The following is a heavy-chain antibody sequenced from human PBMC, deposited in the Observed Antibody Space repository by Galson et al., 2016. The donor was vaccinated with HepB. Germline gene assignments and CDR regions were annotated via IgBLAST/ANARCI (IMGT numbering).Heavy chain of an antibody. V-gene: IGHV6-1*01. CDR3: ARDAKSVDSNGSNLDY. Sequence: CAISGDSVSSKSAAWNWIRQSPSRGLEWLGRTYYRSKWYSDYAVSLKSRISINPDTSKNQFSLQLNSVTPEDTAVYYCARDAKSVDSNGSNLDYWGQGTLVTVSS. CDR1: GDSVSSKSAA. J-gene: IGHJ4*02. CDR2: TYYRSKWYS. D-gene: IGHD3-22*01.